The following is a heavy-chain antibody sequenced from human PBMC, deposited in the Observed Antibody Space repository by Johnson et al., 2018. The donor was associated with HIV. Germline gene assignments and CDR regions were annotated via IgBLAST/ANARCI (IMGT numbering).Heavy chain of an antibody. J-gene: IGHJ3*02. D-gene: IGHD2-15*01. CDR3: ARVAVAWGHDAFDI. CDR2: IKQDGSEK. Sequence: VQLVESGGGVVQPGRSLRLSCAASGFTFSSYAMHWVRQAPGKGLEWVANIKQDGSEKYYVDSVKGRFTISRDNAKNSLYLQMNSLRAEDTAVYYCARVAVAWGHDAFDIWGQGTMVTVSS. CDR1: GFTFSSYA. V-gene: IGHV3-7*04.